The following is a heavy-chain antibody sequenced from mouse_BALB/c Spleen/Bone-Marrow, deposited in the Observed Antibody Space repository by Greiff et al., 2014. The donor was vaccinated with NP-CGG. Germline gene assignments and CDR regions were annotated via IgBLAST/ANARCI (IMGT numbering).Heavy chain of an antibody. CDR1: GFTFNTNA. J-gene: IGHJ4*01. Sequence: EVKVEESGGGLVQPKGSLKLSCAASGFTFNTNAMNWVRQAPGKGLEWVARIRSKSNNYATYYADSVKDRFTISRDDSQNILYLQMNYLKTEDTAMYYCVRDWGREYAMDYWGQGTSVTVSS. D-gene: IGHD3-3*01. CDR3: VRDWGREYAMDY. V-gene: IGHV10S3*01. CDR2: IRSKSNNYAT.